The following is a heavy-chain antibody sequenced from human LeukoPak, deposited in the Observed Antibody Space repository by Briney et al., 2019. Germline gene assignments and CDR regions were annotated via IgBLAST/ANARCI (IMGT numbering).Heavy chain of an antibody. V-gene: IGHV3-21*05. Sequence: GGSLRLSCAASGFTFSSYNMNWVRQAPGKGLEWVSYISSTGVYTNYADSVKGRFTISRDNAKNSLYLQVNSLRAEDTAEYYCARARVNFWSGSYHVTAPADYWGQGTLVTVSS. D-gene: IGHD3-3*01. J-gene: IGHJ4*02. CDR3: ARARVNFWSGSYHVTAPADY. CDR1: GFTFSSYN. CDR2: ISSTGVYT.